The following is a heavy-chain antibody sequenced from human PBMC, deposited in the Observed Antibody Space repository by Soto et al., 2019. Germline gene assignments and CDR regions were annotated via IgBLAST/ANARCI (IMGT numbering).Heavy chain of an antibody. D-gene: IGHD3-16*01. Sequence: EVQLVESGGGLIQPGGSLRLSCVASGFTVSSTYMTWVRQAPGKGLEWVSVIYTGGTTYYADSVRGRFTISRDDSNNTLNLQRNSLRADDTAVYYCARAGRGGIDWLDPWGQGTLVTVSS. CDR2: IYTGGTT. CDR3: ARAGRGGIDWLDP. V-gene: IGHV3-53*01. CDR1: GFTVSSTY. J-gene: IGHJ5*02.